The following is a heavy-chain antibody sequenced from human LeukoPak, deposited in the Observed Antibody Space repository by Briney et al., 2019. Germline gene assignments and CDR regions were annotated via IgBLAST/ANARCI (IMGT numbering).Heavy chain of an antibody. D-gene: IGHD6-13*01. CDR1: GGTFSSYA. CDR2: IIPVLGIA. V-gene: IGHV1-69*04. J-gene: IGHJ4*02. CDR3: ARTAAGDY. Sequence: SVKVSCKASGGTFSSYAISWVRQAPGQGLEWMGRIIPVLGIANYAQKFQGRVTITADKSTSTAYMELSSLRSEDTAVYYCARTAAGDYWGQGTLVTVSS.